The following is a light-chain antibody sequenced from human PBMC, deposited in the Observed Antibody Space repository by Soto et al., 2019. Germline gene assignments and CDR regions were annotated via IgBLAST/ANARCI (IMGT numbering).Light chain of an antibody. CDR3: CPFADFTYV. Sequence: QSVLTQPASVSGPPGQSITISRTATSGDIGSYDLVYWYQQHPGTALKLIIYVVPKGTSGVSTRFSGSKSGNTASLTISGLQAVDEDYYYCCPFADFTYVFGTGTEVTVL. CDR2: VVP. CDR1: SGDIGSYDL. J-gene: IGLJ1*01. V-gene: IGLV2-23*02.